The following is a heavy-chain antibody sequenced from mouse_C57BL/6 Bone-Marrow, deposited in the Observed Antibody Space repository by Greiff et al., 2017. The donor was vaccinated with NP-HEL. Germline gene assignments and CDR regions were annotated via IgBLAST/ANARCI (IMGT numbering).Heavy chain of an antibody. CDR3: AGRENYARGGWYFDV. CDR2: IDPSDSET. V-gene: IGHV1-52*01. Sequence: VQLQQPGAELVRPGSSVKLSCKASGYTFTSYWMPWVKQRPIQGLEWIGNIDPSDSETHYNPKFKEKATLTVDKSSSTAYLQLSSLTSEDSAVYYGAGRENYARGGWYFDVWGTGTTVTVSA. D-gene: IGHD2-4*01. J-gene: IGHJ1*03. CDR1: GYTFTSYW.